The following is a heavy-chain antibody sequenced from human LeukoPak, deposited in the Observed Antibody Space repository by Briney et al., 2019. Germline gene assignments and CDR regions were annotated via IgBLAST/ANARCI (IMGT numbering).Heavy chain of an antibody. D-gene: IGHD3-10*01. J-gene: IGHJ4*02. V-gene: IGHV1-8*01. CDR2: MNPNSGDT. Sequence: GASVKVSCKASGYTFTSYDINWVRQATGQGLEWMGWMNPNSGDTGYVQKFQGRVTMTRSTSISTAYMELSSLRSEDTAIYYCARGGFGSGSHFDYWAREPWSPSPQ. CDR1: GYTFTSYD. CDR3: ARGGFGSGSHFDY.